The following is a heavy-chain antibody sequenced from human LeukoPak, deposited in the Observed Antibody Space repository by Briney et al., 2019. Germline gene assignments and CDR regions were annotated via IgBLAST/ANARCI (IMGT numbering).Heavy chain of an antibody. Sequence: ASVKVSCKASGYTFTGYYMHWVRQAPGQGLEWMGWINPNSGGTNYAQKFQGRVTMTRDTSISTAYMELSRLRSDDTAVYYCARGEPTIVVVPAAIVYYYMDVWGKGTTVTV. V-gene: IGHV1-2*02. CDR2: INPNSGGT. CDR3: ARGEPTIVVVPAAIVYYYMDV. J-gene: IGHJ6*03. D-gene: IGHD2-2*01. CDR1: GYTFTGYY.